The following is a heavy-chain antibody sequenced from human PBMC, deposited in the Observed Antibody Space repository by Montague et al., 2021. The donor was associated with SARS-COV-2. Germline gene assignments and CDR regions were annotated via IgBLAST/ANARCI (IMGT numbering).Heavy chain of an antibody. CDR2: VYHSGST. D-gene: IGHD2-8*01. CDR3: ATRYYSDTRASNGVY. J-gene: IGHJ4*02. Sequence: SETLSLTRAVSGGSISSSNWWSWVRQPPGKGLEWIGEVYHSGSTNYNPSFKSRVTISADKSTNQFSLRLTSVTAADTAVFYCATRYYSDTRASNGVYWGQGALVTVSS. CDR1: GGSISSSNW. V-gene: IGHV4-4*02.